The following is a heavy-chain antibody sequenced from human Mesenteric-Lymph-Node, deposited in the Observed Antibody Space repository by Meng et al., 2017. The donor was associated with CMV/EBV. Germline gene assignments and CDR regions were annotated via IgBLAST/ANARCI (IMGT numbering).Heavy chain of an antibody. V-gene: IGHV5-51*01. CDR1: GSTFSTYW. J-gene: IGHJ4*02. CDR2: IYPGDSDT. Sequence: GGSLRLSCKASGSTFSTYWIGWVRQMPGKGLEWLRIIYPGDSDTRYSPSFQGQVTISADKSFSTAYLQKSSLKDSDTAMYYCARRGKNVLRFLDWSPHHTYFDFWGQGTPVTVSS. D-gene: IGHD3/OR15-3a*01. CDR3: ARRGKNVLRFLDWSPHHTYFDF.